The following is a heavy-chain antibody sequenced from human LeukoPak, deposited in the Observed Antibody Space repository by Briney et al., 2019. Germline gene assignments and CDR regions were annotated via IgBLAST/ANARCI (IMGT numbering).Heavy chain of an antibody. CDR2: ISYSGST. CDR1: GGSISSYY. J-gene: IGHJ5*02. V-gene: IGHV4-59*01. D-gene: IGHD3-16*01. CDR3: ARDGGGTESWFDP. Sequence: SETLSLTCTVSGGSISSYYWSWIRQPPGKGLEWIGYISYSGSTNYNPSLKSRVTISVDTSKNQFSLKLSSVTAADTAVYYCARDGGGTESWFDPWGQGTPVTVSS.